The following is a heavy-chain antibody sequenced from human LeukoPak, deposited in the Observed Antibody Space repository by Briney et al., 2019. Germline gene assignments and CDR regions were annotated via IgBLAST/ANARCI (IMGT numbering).Heavy chain of an antibody. J-gene: IGHJ4*02. CDR1: GYTFTTFY. Sequence: ASVKVSCKASGYTFTTFYVHWVRQAPGQGLEWMGWINPDSGGTKYAQKLQGRVTMTTDTSTSTAYMELRSLRSDDTAVYYCARLDITIFGVVIMGLDYWGQGTLVTVSS. V-gene: IGHV1-18*04. D-gene: IGHD3-3*01. CDR3: ARLDITIFGVVIMGLDY. CDR2: INPDSGGT.